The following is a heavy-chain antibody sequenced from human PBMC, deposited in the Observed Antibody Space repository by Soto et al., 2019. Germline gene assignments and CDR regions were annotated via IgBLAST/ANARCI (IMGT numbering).Heavy chain of an antibody. J-gene: IGHJ3*02. CDR1: GFTYXTYT. V-gene: IGHV3-30-3*01. CDR3: ARDIYSYGSVGTPDI. CDR2: ISNDGNRQ. Sequence: SLRLSCAASGFTYXTYTMHWVRQAPGKGLEWVAAISNDGNRQLYADSVKDRFTISRDNSRNTLDLQMNNLRTEDTGVYFCARDIYSYGSVGTPDIWGQGTMVTVSS. D-gene: IGHD5-18*01.